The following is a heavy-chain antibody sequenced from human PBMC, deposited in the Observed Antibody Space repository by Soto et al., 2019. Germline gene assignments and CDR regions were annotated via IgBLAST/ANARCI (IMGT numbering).Heavy chain of an antibody. CDR2: IYYSGST. J-gene: IGHJ4*02. V-gene: IGHV4-59*08. CDR1: GGSISSYY. Sequence: SETLSLTCTVSGGSISSYYWSWIRQPPGKGLEWIGYIYYSGSTNYNPSLKSRVTISVDTSKNQFSLKLSSVTAADTAVYYCARRGAATFSSLDYWDQGTLVTVSS. CDR3: ARRGAATFSSLDY. D-gene: IGHD2-15*01.